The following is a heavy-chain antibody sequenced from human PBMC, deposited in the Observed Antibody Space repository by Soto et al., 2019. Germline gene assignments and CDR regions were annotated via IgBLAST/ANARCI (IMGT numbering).Heavy chain of an antibody. V-gene: IGHV4-30-2*01. J-gene: IGHJ5*02. CDR1: GGSISSGGYS. Sequence: PSETLSLTCAVSGGSISSGGYSWIWIRHPPGKGLEWIGYIYHSGSTYYNPSLKSRVTISVDRSKNQFSLKLSSVTAADTAVYYCAREYQPTNWFDPWGQGTLVTVSS. CDR3: AREYQPTNWFDP. D-gene: IGHD2-2*01. CDR2: IYHSGST.